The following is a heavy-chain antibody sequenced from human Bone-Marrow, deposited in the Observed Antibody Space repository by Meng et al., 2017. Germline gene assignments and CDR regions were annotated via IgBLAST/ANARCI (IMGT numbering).Heavy chain of an antibody. D-gene: IGHD3-16*01. CDR1: GFTFSSYA. CDR3: AKCFATSPRYDYVWGSYFAFYYYYGMDV. J-gene: IGHJ6*02. CDR2: ISGSGGST. V-gene: IGHV3-23*01. Sequence: GGSLRLSCAASGFTFSSYAMSWVRQAPGKGLEWVSAISGSGGSTYYADSVKGRFTISRDNSKNTLYLQMNSLRAEDTAVYYCAKCFATSPRYDYVWGSYFAFYYYYGMDVWGQGTMVTVSS.